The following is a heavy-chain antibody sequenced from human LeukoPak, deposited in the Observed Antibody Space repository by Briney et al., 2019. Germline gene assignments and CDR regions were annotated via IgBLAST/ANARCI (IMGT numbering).Heavy chain of an antibody. J-gene: IGHJ4*02. CDR3: ARDRNWLQGGGTDY. D-gene: IGHD5-24*01. CDR1: GGSINSYF. V-gene: IGHV4-4*07. CDR2: IDSSRNT. Sequence: SETLSLTCTVSGGSINSYFWCWIRQPAGKGLEWIGRIDSSRNTNYNPSLKSRGTMSVDTSENHFSLKLSSVTAADTAVYYCARDRNWLQGGGTDYWGQGTLATVSS.